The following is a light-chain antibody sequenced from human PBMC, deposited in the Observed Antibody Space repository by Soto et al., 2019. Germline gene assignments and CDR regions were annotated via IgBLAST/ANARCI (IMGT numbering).Light chain of an antibody. Sequence: DIQMAQSPSTLSGSVGDRVTITCRASQTMSSWLAWYQQKPGKAPKLLIYTASTLKSGVPSRFSGSGSGTELTITISSLQPDDFETYYCQHYNSYSEAFGQGTKVDIK. V-gene: IGKV1-5*03. CDR3: QHYNSYSEA. CDR1: QTMSSW. J-gene: IGKJ1*01. CDR2: TAS.